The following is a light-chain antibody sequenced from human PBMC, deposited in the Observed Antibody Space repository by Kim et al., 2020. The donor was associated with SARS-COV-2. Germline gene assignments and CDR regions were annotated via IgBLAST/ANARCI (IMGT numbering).Light chain of an antibody. CDR2: DAS. J-gene: IGKJ4*01. CDR3: QQYDNLPLA. Sequence: ASVGDRVTITCRASHDISSFLSWYQQKPGVAPKLVIYDASNVETGVSTRFSGSGSGTVFTLSISSLQPEDFATYFCQQYDNLPLAFGGGTKVDIK. CDR1: HDISSF. V-gene: IGKV1-33*01.